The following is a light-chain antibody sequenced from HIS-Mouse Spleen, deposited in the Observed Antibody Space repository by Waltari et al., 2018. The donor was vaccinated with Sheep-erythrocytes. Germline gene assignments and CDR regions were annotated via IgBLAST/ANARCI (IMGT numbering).Light chain of an antibody. CDR2: AVS. CDR3: CSYAGSYTVV. V-gene: IGLV2-11*01. Sequence: QSALTQPRSVSGSPGQSVTISCTGTSSDVGGYNYVSRYQQHPGKAPKLMIYAVSKRPSGVPDRFSGSKSGNTASLTISGLQAEDEADYYCCSYAGSYTVVFGGGTKLTVL. J-gene: IGLJ2*01. CDR1: SSDVGGYNY.